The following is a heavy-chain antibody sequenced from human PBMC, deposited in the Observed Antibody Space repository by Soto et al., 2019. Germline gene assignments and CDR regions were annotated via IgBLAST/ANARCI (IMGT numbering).Heavy chain of an antibody. V-gene: IGHV4-59*01. CDR2: IYHTGRT. CDR1: GGSISGYY. CDR3: ARYSCTSGTCYYFDS. D-gene: IGHD2-2*01. Sequence: SETLSLTCTVSGGSISGYYWSWIRQTPGKGLEWIGYIYHTGRTNYNPSLKSRVFLSVDTSKNQFSLKLSSVTAADTAVYYCARYSCTSGTCYYFDSWGQGTPVTVSS. J-gene: IGHJ4*02.